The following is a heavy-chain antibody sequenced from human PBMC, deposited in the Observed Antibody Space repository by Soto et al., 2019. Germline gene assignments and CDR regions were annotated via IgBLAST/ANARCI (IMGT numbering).Heavy chain of an antibody. CDR1: GYTFSNYD. CDR3: AKGGRESAVADS. CDR2: ISVYNGNT. Sequence: QVQLVQSGAEVKKAGASVKVSCKASGYTFSNYDIRWVRQAPGQGLEWMAWISVYNGNTNYAQKFQDRVTMTTDTSTSAGHVELMSVRSDDRAVYCCAKGGRESAVADSGGQGTLVTVFS. V-gene: IGHV1-18*01. J-gene: IGHJ4*02. D-gene: IGHD6-19*01.